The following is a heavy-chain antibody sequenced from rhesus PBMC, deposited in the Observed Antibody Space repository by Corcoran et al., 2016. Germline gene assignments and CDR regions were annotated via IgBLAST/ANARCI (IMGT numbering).Heavy chain of an antibody. V-gene: IGHV4S10*01. CDR3: ARGGIGGSYYYFDY. J-gene: IGHJ4*01. D-gene: IGHD3-16*01. CDR1: GGSISDSYR. Sequence: QVQLQESGPGVVKPSETLSLTCAVSGGSISDSYRWSWIRQPPGKGLVGIGYICGSSTSTNYNPSLKSRVTISKDTSKNQFSLKRSSVTAADTAVYYCARGGIGGSYYYFDYWGQGVLVTVSS. CDR2: ICGSSTST.